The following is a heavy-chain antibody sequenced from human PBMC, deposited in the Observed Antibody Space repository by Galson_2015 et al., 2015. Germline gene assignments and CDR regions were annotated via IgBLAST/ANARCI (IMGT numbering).Heavy chain of an antibody. D-gene: IGHD2-21*02. CDR3: TKGGYGGGDCYAD. Sequence: SLRLSCAASGFTFDDYGMHWVRQAPGKGLAWVSGISWNSGSIAYADSVKGRFTISRDNANNFLYLQMNSLRVEETALYYCTKGGYGGGDCYADWGQGTLVTVSS. CDR1: GFTFDDYG. J-gene: IGHJ4*02. CDR2: ISWNSGSI. V-gene: IGHV3-9*01.